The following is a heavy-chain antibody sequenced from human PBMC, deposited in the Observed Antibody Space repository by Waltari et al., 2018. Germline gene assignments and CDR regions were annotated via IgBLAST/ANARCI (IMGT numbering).Heavy chain of an antibody. D-gene: IGHD1-26*01. J-gene: IGHJ4*02. CDR3: AKDPFSGSYFDY. CDR2: ISGSGDST. CDR1: GFTFSSYA. Sequence: EVQLVESGGGLVQPGGSLRFSCTASGFTFSSYAMSWVRQAPGKGLERVSSISGSGDSTYYADSVKGRFTISRDNSNNTVFLQMNSLRADDTAVYYCAKDPFSGSYFDYWGQGTLVTVSS. V-gene: IGHV3-23*04.